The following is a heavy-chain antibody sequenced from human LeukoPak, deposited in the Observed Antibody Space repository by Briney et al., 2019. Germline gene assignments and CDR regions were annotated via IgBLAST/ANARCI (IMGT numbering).Heavy chain of an antibody. D-gene: IGHD2-2*01. CDR3: AGSRFCSSQSCYPQY. CDR1: GGSISSYF. Sequence: SETLSLICSVSGGSISSYFWSWIRQPPGEGLEWLGYVSYNGITKFNPSLHGRVTISVHTSNHLFSLKVTSVTAVDTAVYYCAGSRFCSSQSCYPQYWGRGPLVTVSS. V-gene: IGHV4-59*01. CDR2: VSYNGIT. J-gene: IGHJ4*02.